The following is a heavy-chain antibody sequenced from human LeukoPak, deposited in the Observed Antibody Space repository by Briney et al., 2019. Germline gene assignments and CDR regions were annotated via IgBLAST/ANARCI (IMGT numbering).Heavy chain of an antibody. CDR3: ARVSSSTQDFDI. Sequence: GGSLRLSCAASGFTFSSYAMHWVRQAPGKGLEWVAVISYDGSNKYYADSVKGRFTISRDNSKNTLYLQMNSLRAEDTAVYHCARVSSSTQDFDIWGQGTMVTVSS. CDR2: ISYDGSNK. D-gene: IGHD6-13*01. J-gene: IGHJ3*02. CDR1: GFTFSSYA. V-gene: IGHV3-30-3*01.